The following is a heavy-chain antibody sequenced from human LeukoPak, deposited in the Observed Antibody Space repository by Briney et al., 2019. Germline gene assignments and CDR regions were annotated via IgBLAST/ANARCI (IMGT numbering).Heavy chain of an antibody. Sequence: PSETLSLTCTVSGGSISSGGYYWSWIRQHPGKGLEWIGYIYYSGSTYYNPSLKSRVTISVDTSKNQFSLKLSSVTAADTAVYYCARDDRRGYSYAYYFDYWGQGTLVTVSS. CDR2: IYYSGST. V-gene: IGHV4-31*03. D-gene: IGHD5-18*01. J-gene: IGHJ4*02. CDR3: ARDDRRGYSYAYYFDY. CDR1: GGSISSGGYY.